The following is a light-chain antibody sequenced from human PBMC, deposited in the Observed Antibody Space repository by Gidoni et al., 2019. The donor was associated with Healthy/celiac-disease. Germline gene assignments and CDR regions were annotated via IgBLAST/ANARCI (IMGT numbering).Light chain of an antibody. V-gene: IGKV4-1*01. CDR2: WAS. J-gene: IGKJ4*01. CDR1: QIVLYSSNNKNY. Sequence: DIVMTQSPDSLAVSLGERATIHCKSSQIVLYSSNNKNYLAWYQQKPGKAPKLLIYWASTRESGVPDRFSGSGSGTDFTLTISSLQAEDVAVYYCQQYYSNPLTFGGGTKVEIK. CDR3: QQYYSNPLT.